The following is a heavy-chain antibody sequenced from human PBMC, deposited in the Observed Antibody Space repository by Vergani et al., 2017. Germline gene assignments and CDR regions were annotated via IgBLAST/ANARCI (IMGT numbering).Heavy chain of an antibody. CDR2: IYYSGST. D-gene: IGHD5-18*01. CDR1: GGSISSSSYY. CDR3: ASGLTGYSYGSYYVDY. J-gene: IGHJ4*02. V-gene: IGHV4-39*01. Sequence: QLQLQGSGPGLVKPSETLSLTCTVSGGSISSSSYYWGWIRQPPGKGLEWIGSIYYSGSTYYNPSLKSRVTISVDTSKNQFSLKLSSVTAADTAVYYCASGLTGYSYGSYYVDYWGQGTLVTVSS.